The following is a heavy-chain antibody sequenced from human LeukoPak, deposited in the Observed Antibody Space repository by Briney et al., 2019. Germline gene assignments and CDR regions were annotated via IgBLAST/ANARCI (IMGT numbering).Heavy chain of an antibody. D-gene: IGHD1-26*01. V-gene: IGHV3-23*01. Sequence: GGSLRLSCAASGFTFSTYAITWVRQAPGQGLEWVSAISDNGGGTYYADSAKGRFTVSRDNSKKTLYLQMNSLRAEDTAVYYCAREFKVGTTTLSFDIWGQGTMVTVSS. CDR1: GFTFSTYA. J-gene: IGHJ3*02. CDR3: AREFKVGTTTLSFDI. CDR2: ISDNGGGT.